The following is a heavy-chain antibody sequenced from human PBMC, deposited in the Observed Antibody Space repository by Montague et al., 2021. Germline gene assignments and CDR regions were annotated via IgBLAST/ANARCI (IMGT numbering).Heavy chain of an antibody. Sequence: SETLSLTCTVSGGSTSSTSYYWGWIRQPPGKELEFIGVIYYNGSTYHNPSLKSRVTVSIDTSKNQFSLKLISVTAADTAVYFCARSLCCKGGSCYSGFDPWGQGTLVTVSS. CDR3: ARSLCCKGGSCYSGFDP. J-gene: IGHJ5*02. V-gene: IGHV4-39*01. D-gene: IGHD2-15*01. CDR1: GGSTSSTSYY. CDR2: IYYNGST.